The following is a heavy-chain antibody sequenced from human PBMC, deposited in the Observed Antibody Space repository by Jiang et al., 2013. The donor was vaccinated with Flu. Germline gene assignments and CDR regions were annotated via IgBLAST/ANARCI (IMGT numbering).Heavy chain of an antibody. J-gene: IGHJ4*02. CDR1: GGTFNTYS. Sequence: GAEVKKPGSSVKVSCKASGGTFNTYSINWVRQAPGQGLEWMGGIIPVSGKPHYAQKFQGRVTITADKFTRTAYMELSSLRSEDTAVFYCARGEAYYDSSGYTFDSWGQGTLVTVSS. CDR3: ARGEAYYDSSGYTFDS. V-gene: IGHV1-69*06. D-gene: IGHD3-22*01. CDR2: IIPVSGKP.